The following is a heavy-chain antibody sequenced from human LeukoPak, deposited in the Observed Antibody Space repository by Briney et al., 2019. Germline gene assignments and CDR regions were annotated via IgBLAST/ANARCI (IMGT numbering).Heavy chain of an antibody. V-gene: IGHV1-69*06. CDR2: IIPIFGTA. Sequence: RASVKVSCKASGGTFSSYAISWVRQAPGQGLEWMGGIIPIFGTANYAQKFQGRVTITADKSTSTAYMELSSLRSEDTAVYYCARGMDGYNIGAFDYWGQGTLVTVSS. D-gene: IGHD5-24*01. CDR1: GGTFSSYA. CDR3: ARGMDGYNIGAFDY. J-gene: IGHJ4*02.